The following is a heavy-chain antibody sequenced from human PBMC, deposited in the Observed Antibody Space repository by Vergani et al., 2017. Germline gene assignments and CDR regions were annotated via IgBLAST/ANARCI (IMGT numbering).Heavy chain of an antibody. D-gene: IGHD3-3*01. V-gene: IGHV3-30*18. CDR3: AKEQTKLLRFLEWLSPFDY. J-gene: IGHJ4*02. CDR1: GFTFNNYG. CDR2: VSYDGSNK. Sequence: QVQLVESGGGVVQPGRSLRLSCAASGFTFNNYGMHWVRQAPGKGLEWVAVVSYDGSNKYYADSVKGRFTVSRDNSKNMLYLQMNSLRAEDTAVYYCAKEQTKLLRFLEWLSPFDYWGQGTLVTVSS.